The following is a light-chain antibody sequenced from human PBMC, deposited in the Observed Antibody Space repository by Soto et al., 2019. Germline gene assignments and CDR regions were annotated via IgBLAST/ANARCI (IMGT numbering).Light chain of an antibody. CDR2: DVS. V-gene: IGLV2-14*01. J-gene: IGLJ1*01. CDR1: SSDVGVYNY. CDR3: SAYTSSSTPYV. Sequence: QSALTQPASVSGSPGQSITISCSGTSSDVGVYNYASWYQQHPGKVPKLMIYDVSNRPSGVSNRFSGSKSGNTASLTISGLQAEDEADYYCSAYTSSSTPYVFGTGTQLTVL.